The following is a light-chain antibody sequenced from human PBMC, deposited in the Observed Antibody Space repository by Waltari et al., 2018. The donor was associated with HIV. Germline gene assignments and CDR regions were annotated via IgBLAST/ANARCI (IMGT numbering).Light chain of an antibody. Sequence: EIVMTQSPVTLSVSPGERATLSCRASQSVSRNLAWDQQRAGQAPRLLIYGASTRATGIPARFSGSGSGTEFTLTISSLQSEDFAVYYCQQYNSWPLTFGQGTKVEIK. J-gene: IGKJ1*01. V-gene: IGKV3-15*01. CDR2: GAS. CDR1: QSVSRN. CDR3: QQYNSWPLT.